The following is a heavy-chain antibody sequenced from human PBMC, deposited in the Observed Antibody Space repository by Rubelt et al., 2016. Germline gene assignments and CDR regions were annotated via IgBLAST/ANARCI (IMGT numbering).Heavy chain of an antibody. J-gene: IGHJ4*02. D-gene: IGHD6-19*01. CDR1: GGSISGYF. Sequence: TVSGGSISGYFWSWIRQPPGKGLEWIGYIYYSGSTNYNSSLKSRVTMSVDTSKSQFSLNPSSVTATDTAVYYCARHGWQSTGASSDHFLDYWGQGTLVTVSS. CDR3: ARHGWQSTGASSDHFLDY. V-gene: IGHV4-59*08. CDR2: IYYSGST.